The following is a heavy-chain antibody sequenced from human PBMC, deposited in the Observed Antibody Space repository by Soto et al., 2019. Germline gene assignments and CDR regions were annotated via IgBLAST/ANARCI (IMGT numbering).Heavy chain of an antibody. Sequence: GGSLRLSCAASGFTFSDYYIHWIRRAPGKGLEWISYISGNGEIIQYAASARGRFTISRDNAENSVYLEMDSLRAEDTALYYCARDADADIRTDIDYWGRGTLVTVSS. CDR2: ISGNGEII. CDR3: ARDADADIRTDIDY. CDR1: GFTFSDYY. J-gene: IGHJ4*02. V-gene: IGHV3-11*01.